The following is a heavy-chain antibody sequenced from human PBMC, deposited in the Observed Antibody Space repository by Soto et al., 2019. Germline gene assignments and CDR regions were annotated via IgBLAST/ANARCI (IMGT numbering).Heavy chain of an antibody. J-gene: IGHJ6*02. V-gene: IGHV5-51*01. D-gene: IGHD6-19*01. CDR2: FFPGDSET. CDR3: ARLAVAGYYYYGMDV. Sequence: PGESLKISWKGSGYRFTTYWIGWVRQMPGKGLEWMGIFFPGDSETRYSPSFRGQVTMSVDKSTSTAYLQWSSLKASDTAMYYCARLAVAGYYYYGMDVWGQGPTVTVSS. CDR1: GYRFTTYW.